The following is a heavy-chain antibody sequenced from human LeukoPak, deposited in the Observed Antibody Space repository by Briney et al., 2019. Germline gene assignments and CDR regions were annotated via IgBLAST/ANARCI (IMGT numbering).Heavy chain of an antibody. Sequence: SETLSLTCTVSGGSISSSSYYWGWICQPPGKGLEWIGSIYYSGSTYYNPSLKSRVTISVDTSKNQFSLKLSSVTAADTAVYYCAREGVVLMVYAIDAFDIWGQGTMVTVSS. J-gene: IGHJ3*02. CDR3: AREGVVLMVYAIDAFDI. V-gene: IGHV4-39*07. D-gene: IGHD2-8*01. CDR1: GGSISSSSYY. CDR2: IYYSGST.